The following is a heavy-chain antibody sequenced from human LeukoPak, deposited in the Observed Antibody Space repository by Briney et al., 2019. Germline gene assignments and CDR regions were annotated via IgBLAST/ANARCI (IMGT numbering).Heavy chain of an antibody. V-gene: IGHV4-34*01. D-gene: IGHD3-10*01. J-gene: IGHJ6*03. CDR2: INHSGST. CDR3: ARRVVRGAYYYYYYMDV. Sequence: SETLSLTCAVYGGSFSGYYWTWIRQPPGKGLQWIGEINHSGSTNYNPSLKSRVTISVDTSKNQFSLKLSSVTAADTAVYYCARRVVRGAYYYYYYMDVWGKGTTVTISS. CDR1: GGSFSGYY.